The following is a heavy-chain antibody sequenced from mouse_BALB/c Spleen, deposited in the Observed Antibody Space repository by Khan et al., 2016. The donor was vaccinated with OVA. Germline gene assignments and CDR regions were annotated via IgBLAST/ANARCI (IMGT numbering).Heavy chain of an antibody. CDR1: GYSITSDYS. CDR2: IHYSGST. D-gene: IGHD2-3*01. V-gene: IGHV3-1*02. Sequence: EVQLQESGPDLVKPSQSLSLTCTVTGYSITSDYSWHWIRQFPGNKLEWMGYIHYSGSTNYNPSLKSRISITRDTSKNQFFLQLNSVTTEDTATDYCSRFDGYYDAMDYWGQGTSVTVSS. J-gene: IGHJ4*01. CDR3: SRFDGYYDAMDY.